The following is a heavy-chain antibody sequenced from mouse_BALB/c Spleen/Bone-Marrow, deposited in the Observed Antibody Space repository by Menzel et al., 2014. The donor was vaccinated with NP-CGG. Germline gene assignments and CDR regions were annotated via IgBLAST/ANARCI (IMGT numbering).Heavy chain of an antibody. V-gene: IGHV7-3*02. Sequence: EVQLVESGGGLVQPGGSLRLSCETSGFTFTDYYMSWVRQPPGKALEWLGFIRNKAKGYTTDYSASVKGRFTISRDNSQSISYLQMNTLRAEDSATCYCARDENVGIYWYFDVWGAGTTVTVSS. CDR1: GFTFTDYY. CDR2: IRNKAKGYTT. CDR3: ARDENVGIYWYFDV. J-gene: IGHJ1*01.